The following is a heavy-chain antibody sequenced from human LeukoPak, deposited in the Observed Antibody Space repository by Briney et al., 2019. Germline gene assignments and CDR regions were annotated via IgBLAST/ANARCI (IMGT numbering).Heavy chain of an antibody. D-gene: IGHD3-3*01. J-gene: IGHJ5*02. Sequence: SETLSLTCAVSGYSFSSGYYWGWIRQPPGKGLEWIGSIYHSGSTYYNPSLKSRVTISVDTSKNQFSLKLSSVTAADTAVYYCARQLYDFWSGYSSWFDPWGQGTLVTVSS. V-gene: IGHV4-38-2*01. CDR1: GYSFSSGYY. CDR3: ARQLYDFWSGYSSWFDP. CDR2: IYHSGST.